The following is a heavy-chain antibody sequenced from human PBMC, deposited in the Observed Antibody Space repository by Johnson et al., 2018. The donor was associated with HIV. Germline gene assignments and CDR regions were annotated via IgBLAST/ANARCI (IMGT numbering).Heavy chain of an antibody. Sequence: EVQLVESGGGVVQPGGSLRLSCGASGFSVSNNYMNWVRQAPGKGLEWVSVLYSGGNTYYADSVKGRFTISRDNSKNTLYLQMNSLRAEDTAVYYCARVGDSSSSLGAFDIWGKGTMVTVSS. V-gene: IGHV3-66*02. J-gene: IGHJ3*02. CDR2: LYSGGNT. CDR3: ARVGDSSSSLGAFDI. D-gene: IGHD6-6*01. CDR1: GFSVSNNY.